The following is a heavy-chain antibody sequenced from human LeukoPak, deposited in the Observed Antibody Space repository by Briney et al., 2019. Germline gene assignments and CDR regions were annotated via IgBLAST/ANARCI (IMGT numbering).Heavy chain of an antibody. Sequence: PGESLRLSCAASGFTFSSVDMHWVRQPTGLGLEWVSTIGTASDTYYPGSVEGRFTLSRDNAKNSLYLQMNSLTAGDTAVYYCARGPPRGKYYYMDVWGKGTTVTVSS. D-gene: IGHD1-1*01. CDR2: IGTASDT. V-gene: IGHV3-13*01. CDR1: GFTFSSVD. J-gene: IGHJ6*03. CDR3: ARGPPRGKYYYMDV.